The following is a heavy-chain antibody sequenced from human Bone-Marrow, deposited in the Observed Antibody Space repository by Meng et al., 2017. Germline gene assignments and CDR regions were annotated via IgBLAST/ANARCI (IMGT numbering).Heavy chain of an antibody. Sequence: EVQLVETGGGLMQPGGSLRLSCAASGFSVSSNYMGWVRQAPGKGLEWVSVIFPDGDTYYGDSAKGRFTISRDNSKNTLYLQMNSLRAEDTAVYYCARVIAAAGTRFIDYWGQGTLVTVSS. J-gene: IGHJ4*02. CDR3: ARVIAAAGTRFIDY. V-gene: IGHV3-53*02. D-gene: IGHD6-13*01. CDR2: IFPDGDT. CDR1: GFSVSSNY.